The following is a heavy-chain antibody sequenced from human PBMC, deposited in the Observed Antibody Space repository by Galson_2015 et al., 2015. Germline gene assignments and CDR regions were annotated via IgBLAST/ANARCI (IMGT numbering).Heavy chain of an antibody. Sequence: SLRLSCAASGFTFISYNMNWVRQAPGEGLEWVSFIRGSSSSIHYADSVKGRFTVSRDNAKNSVYLRMSSLRAEDTAVYYCARDGTAMVNYYGMDVWGQGTSVTVSS. J-gene: IGHJ6*02. D-gene: IGHD5-18*01. V-gene: IGHV3-21*01. CDR1: GFTFISYN. CDR2: IRGSSSSI. CDR3: ARDGTAMVNYYGMDV.